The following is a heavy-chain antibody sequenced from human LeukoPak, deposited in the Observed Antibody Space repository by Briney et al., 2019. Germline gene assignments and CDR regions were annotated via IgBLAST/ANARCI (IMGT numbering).Heavy chain of an antibody. V-gene: IGHV3-9*03. J-gene: IGHJ5*02. CDR2: ISWNSGSI. CDR3: AKAKFSGDYVTWFDP. D-gene: IGHD4-17*01. Sequence: PGRSLRLSCAASGFTFDDYAMHWVRQAPGKGLEWVSGISWNSGSIGYADSVKGRFTISRDNAKNSLYLQMNSLRAEDMALYCCAKAKFSGDYVTWFDPWGQGTLVTVSS. CDR1: GFTFDDYA.